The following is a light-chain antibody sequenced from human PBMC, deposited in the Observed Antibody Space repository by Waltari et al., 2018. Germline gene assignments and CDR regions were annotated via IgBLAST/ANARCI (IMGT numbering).Light chain of an antibody. Sequence: DIVMTQSPDSLAVSLGERATINCKSSQSVLYSSSNENYLAWYQQKPGQPPKLLIYWASTRESGVPDRFSGSGSGTDFTLTISSLQAEDVAVYFCQQYYSPPLTFGGGTKVEIK. V-gene: IGKV4-1*01. J-gene: IGKJ4*01. CDR3: QQYYSPPLT. CDR2: WAS. CDR1: QSVLYSSSNENY.